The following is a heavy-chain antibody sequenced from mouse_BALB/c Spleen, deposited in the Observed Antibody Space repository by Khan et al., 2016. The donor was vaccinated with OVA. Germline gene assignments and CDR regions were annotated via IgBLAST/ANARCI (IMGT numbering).Heavy chain of an antibody. V-gene: IGHV9-3-1*01. CDR1: GYTFTNYG. CDR2: INTYTGEP. D-gene: IGHD2-1*01. Sequence: QIQLVQSGPELKKPGETVKISCKASGYTFTNYGMNWVKQAPGKGLKWMGWINTYTGEPTYADDFKGRFAFSLETSASTAYLQINNLKNEDTATYFCARNGNYLYFDVWGAGTTVTVSS. J-gene: IGHJ1*01. CDR3: ARNGNYLYFDV.